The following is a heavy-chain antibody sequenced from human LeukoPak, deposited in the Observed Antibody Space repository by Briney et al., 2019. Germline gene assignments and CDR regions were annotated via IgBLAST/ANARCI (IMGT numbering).Heavy chain of an antibody. J-gene: IGHJ4*02. D-gene: IGHD4-17*01. CDR1: GFTFSSYW. V-gene: IGHV3-74*01. CDR3: ARASTTVPNLLDY. CDR2: IKGDGSDT. Sequence: GGSLRLSCAASGFTFSSYWMHWVRQTPGKGLVWVSRIKGDGSDTLYADPVKGRFTISRDNSKNTLYLQTSSLGVDDTAVYYCARASTTVPNLLDYWGQGALVSVSS.